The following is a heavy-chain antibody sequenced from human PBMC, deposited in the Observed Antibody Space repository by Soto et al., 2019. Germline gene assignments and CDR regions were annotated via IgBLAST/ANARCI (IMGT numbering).Heavy chain of an antibody. J-gene: IGHJ4*02. CDR2: ISYDGSNK. Sequence: QVQLVESGGGVVQPGRSLRLSCAASGFTFSSYAMHWVRQAPGKGLEWVAVISYDGSNKYYADSVKGRFTISRDNSKNTLYLQMTSLRAEDTAVYYCAGAPGWLGYWGQGTLVTVSS. CDR1: GFTFSSYA. CDR3: AGAPGWLGY. D-gene: IGHD2-15*01. V-gene: IGHV3-30-3*01.